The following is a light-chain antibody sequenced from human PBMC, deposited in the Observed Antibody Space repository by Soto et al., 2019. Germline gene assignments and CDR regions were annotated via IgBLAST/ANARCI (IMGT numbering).Light chain of an antibody. Sequence: QSVLTQPPSVSAAPGQKVTISCSGSSSNIGNNYVSWYQQLPGTAPKLLIYDNNKRPSGIPDRFSGSKSGTSATLGITGLQAEDEADYYCGTWDSSLSALFGGGTQLTVL. CDR1: SSNIGNNY. V-gene: IGLV1-51*01. CDR3: GTWDSSLSAL. J-gene: IGLJ2*01. CDR2: DNN.